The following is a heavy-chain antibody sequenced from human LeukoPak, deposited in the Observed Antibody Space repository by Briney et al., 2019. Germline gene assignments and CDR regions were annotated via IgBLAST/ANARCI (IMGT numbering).Heavy chain of an antibody. D-gene: IGHD3-22*01. CDR3: ARDPDSSGYYVTDY. CDR2: INPNCGGT. CDR1: GYTFTGYY. J-gene: IGHJ4*02. V-gene: IGHV1-2*02. Sequence: ASVKVSCKASGYTFTGYYMHWVRQAPEQGLEWMGWINPNCGGTNYAQKFQGRVTMTRDTSISTAYMELSRLRSDDTAVYYCARDPDSSGYYVTDYWGQGTLVTVSS.